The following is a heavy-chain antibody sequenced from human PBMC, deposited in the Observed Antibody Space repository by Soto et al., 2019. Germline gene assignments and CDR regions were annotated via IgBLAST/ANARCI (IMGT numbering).Heavy chain of an antibody. CDR2: IYYSGST. J-gene: IGHJ4*02. Sequence: QVQLQESGPGLVKPSETLSLTCTVSGGSISSYYWSWIRQPPGKGLEWIGYIYYSGSTNYNPSLTSRVTTSADTSKIQFSLQLSSVTAADTAVYYCAIRWGRTFDYWGQGTLVTVSS. V-gene: IGHV4-59*08. D-gene: IGHD1-26*01. CDR1: GGSISSYY. CDR3: AIRWGRTFDY.